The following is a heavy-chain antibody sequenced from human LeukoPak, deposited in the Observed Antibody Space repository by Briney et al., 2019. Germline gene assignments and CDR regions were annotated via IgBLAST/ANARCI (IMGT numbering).Heavy chain of an antibody. CDR2: IDGSATDT. CDR3: AKDFYGSGSYYTVAFDI. J-gene: IGHJ3*02. D-gene: IGHD3-10*01. V-gene: IGHV3-23*01. CDR1: GFTFSNYA. Sequence: GGSLRLSCAASGFTFSNYAMTWVRQAPGKGLEWVSSIDGSATDTYYADSVKGRFTISRDNSRNTQYLQMNSLRAEDTAVYYCAKDFYGSGSYYTVAFDIWGQGTVVTAS.